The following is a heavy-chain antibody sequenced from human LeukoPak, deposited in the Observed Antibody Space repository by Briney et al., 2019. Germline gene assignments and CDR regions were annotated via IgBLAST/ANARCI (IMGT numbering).Heavy chain of an antibody. Sequence: GGSLRLSCAASGFTFSTYAMTWVRQAPGKGLEWVSLISGTGGSTYYADSVKGRFTISRDNSKNTLYLQMNSLRAEDTAVYYCAKGLETESRLDSWGQGTLVTVSS. CDR2: ISGTGGST. J-gene: IGHJ4*02. V-gene: IGHV3-23*01. CDR1: GFTFSTYA. D-gene: IGHD1-1*01. CDR3: AKGLETESRLDS.